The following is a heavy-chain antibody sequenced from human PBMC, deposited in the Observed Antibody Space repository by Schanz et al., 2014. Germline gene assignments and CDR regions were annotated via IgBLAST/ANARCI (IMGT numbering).Heavy chain of an antibody. V-gene: IGHV3-30*04. J-gene: IGHJ4*02. CDR1: GFTFTSYA. Sequence: QVQLVESGGGVVQPGRSLRLSCAASGFTFTSYAMHWVRQAPGKGLEWVAIVSFDGSNKYYADSVKGRFTISRDNSKNTLYLQMNSLRTEDTALYYRARDESLAYFDSWGQGTLVTVSS. CDR2: VSFDGSNK. CDR3: ARDESLAYFDS.